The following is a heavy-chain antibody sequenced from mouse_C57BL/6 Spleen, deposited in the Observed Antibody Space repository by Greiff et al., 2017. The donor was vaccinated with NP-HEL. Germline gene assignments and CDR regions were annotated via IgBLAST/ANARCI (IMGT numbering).Heavy chain of an antibody. V-gene: IGHV1-52*01. J-gene: IGHJ3*01. CDR1: GYTFTSYW. CDR3: ARGGTGTAY. Sequence: QVQLQQSGAELVRPGSSVKLSCKASGYTFTSYWMHWVKQRPIQGLEWIGNIDPSDSETHYNQKFKDKATLTVDKSSSTAYMQLSSLTSEDSAVYYCARGGTGTAYWGQGTLVTVSA. D-gene: IGHD4-1*01. CDR2: IDPSDSET.